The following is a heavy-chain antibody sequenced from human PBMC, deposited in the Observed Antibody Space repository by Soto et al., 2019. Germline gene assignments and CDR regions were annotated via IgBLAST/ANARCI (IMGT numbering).Heavy chain of an antibody. V-gene: IGHV1-69*01. CDR1: GGTFSSYA. D-gene: IGHD2-15*01. CDR3: ARAVVGVAATHNWFDP. CDR2: IIPIFGTA. Sequence: QVQLVQSGAEVKKPGSSVKVSCKASGGTFSSYAISWVRQAPGQGLEWMGGIIPIFGTANYAQKFQGRVTITADESTSTAYMELSNLRSEDTAVYYCARAVVGVAATHNWFDPWGQGTLVTVSS. J-gene: IGHJ5*02.